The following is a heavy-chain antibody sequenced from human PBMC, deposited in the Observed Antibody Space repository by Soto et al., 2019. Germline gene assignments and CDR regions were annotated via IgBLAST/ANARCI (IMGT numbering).Heavy chain of an antibody. Sequence: PGGSLRLSCAASGFTFSSYSMNWVRQAPGKGLEWVSSISSSSSYIYYADSVKGRFTISRDNAKNSLYLQMNSLRAEDTAVYYCATKLGYCSGGSCYWGQGTLVTVSS. CDR3: ATKLGYCSGGSCY. CDR2: ISSSSSYI. J-gene: IGHJ4*02. D-gene: IGHD2-15*01. V-gene: IGHV3-21*01. CDR1: GFTFSSYS.